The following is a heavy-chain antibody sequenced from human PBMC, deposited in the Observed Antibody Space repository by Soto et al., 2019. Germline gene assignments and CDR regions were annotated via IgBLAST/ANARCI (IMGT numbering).Heavy chain of an antibody. D-gene: IGHD1-1*01. V-gene: IGHV3-23*01. CDR3: ARNMAKPTYDS. CDR1: GFTFSSYP. Sequence: EVQLLESGGGLVQPGGSLRLSCTASGFTFSSYPMTWVCQAPGKGLEWVSAIDGTGAYIYYINSVKGRFTISRDNSKNTLYLQMNSLRAEDTAVYYCARNMAKPTYDSWGQGTLVTVSP. CDR2: IDGTGAYI. J-gene: IGHJ5*01.